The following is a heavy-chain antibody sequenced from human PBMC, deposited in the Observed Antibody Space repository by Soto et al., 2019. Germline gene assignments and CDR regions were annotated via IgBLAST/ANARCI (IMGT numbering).Heavy chain of an antibody. CDR3: AEAILGPRWFGESDAFAI. CDR1: GFTFDDYT. Sequence: GGSLRLSCAASGFTFDDYTMHWVRQAPGKGLEWVSLISWDGGSTYYADSVKARFTISRDNSPNSLYLQMNSLRTEDTALYYCAEAILGPRWFGESDAFAIWGKGTMVTVSS. D-gene: IGHD3-10*01. CDR2: ISWDGGST. J-gene: IGHJ3*02. V-gene: IGHV3-43*01.